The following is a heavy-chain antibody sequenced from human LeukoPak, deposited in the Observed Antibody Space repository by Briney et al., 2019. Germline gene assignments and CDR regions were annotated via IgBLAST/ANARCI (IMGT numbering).Heavy chain of an antibody. Sequence: PGGSLRLSCAASGFTFSSYSMNWVRQAPGKGLEWVSSISSSSSYIYYADSVKGRFTISRDNAKNSLYLQMNSLRAEDTAVYYCASSRDGYNYFDDWGQGTLVTVSS. V-gene: IGHV3-21*01. CDR2: ISSSSSYI. J-gene: IGHJ4*02. CDR1: GFTFSSYS. CDR3: ASSRDGYNYFDD. D-gene: IGHD5-24*01.